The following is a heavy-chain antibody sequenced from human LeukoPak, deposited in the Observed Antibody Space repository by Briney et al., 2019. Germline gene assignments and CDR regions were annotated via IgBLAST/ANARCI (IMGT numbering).Heavy chain of an antibody. J-gene: IGHJ5*02. CDR3: ARDRHDSVSNWFDP. CDR1: GGSISNYY. CDR2: IYTSGSTNYNP. Sequence: SETLSLTCTVSGGSISNYYWSWIRQPAGKGLEWIGRIYTSGSTNYNPNYNPSLKSRVTMSVDTSKNQFSLKLTSVTAADTAVYYCARDRHDSVSNWFDPWGQGTLVTVSS. D-gene: IGHD3-22*01. V-gene: IGHV4-4*07.